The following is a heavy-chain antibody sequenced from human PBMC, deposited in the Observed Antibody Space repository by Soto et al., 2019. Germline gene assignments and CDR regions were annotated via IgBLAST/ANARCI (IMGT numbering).Heavy chain of an antibody. D-gene: IGHD2-8*01. J-gene: IGHJ4*02. Sequence: PGGSRRLSWSASGCTFSSYAMNWGRQGPGKGLGWASSMKCLGGSRYYADSVKGRFTISRDNSKNTLYLQMSSLRADATAVYYCAKALNGDEACWGQGNMIAVSS. CDR2: MKCLGGSR. CDR3: AKALNGDEAC. V-gene: IGHV3-23*01. CDR1: GCTFSSYA.